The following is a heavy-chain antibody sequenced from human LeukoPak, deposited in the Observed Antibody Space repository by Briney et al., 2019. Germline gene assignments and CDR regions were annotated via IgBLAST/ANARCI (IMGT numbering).Heavy chain of an antibody. D-gene: IGHD2-2*01. CDR1: GYTFSNYG. J-gene: IGHJ4*02. CDR3: ARASRFCSGSTCHDY. CDR2: ISVHNGNT. V-gene: IGHV1-18*01. Sequence: ASVKVSCKASGYTFSNYGIAWVRQAPGQGLEWMGWISVHNGNTNYAQMLQGRVTVTTDTSTSTAYMELRSLRYDDTAVYYCARASRFCSGSTCHDYWGQGTLVTVSS.